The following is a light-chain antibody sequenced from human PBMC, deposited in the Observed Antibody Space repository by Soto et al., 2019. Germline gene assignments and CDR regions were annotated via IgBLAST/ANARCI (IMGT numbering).Light chain of an antibody. J-gene: IGKJ4*01. Sequence: EIVMTQSPATLSVSPGERATLSCRASQSVTSKLAWYQQKPGQAPRLLIYGASTRATGIPARFSGSGSGTEFTLTISSLQSEDFAVYYCQQRSNWLTFGGGTKVDI. CDR2: GAS. CDR1: QSVTSK. CDR3: QQRSNWLT. V-gene: IGKV3-15*01.